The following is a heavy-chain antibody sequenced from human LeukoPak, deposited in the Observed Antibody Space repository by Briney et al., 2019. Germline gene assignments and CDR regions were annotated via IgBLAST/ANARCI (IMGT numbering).Heavy chain of an antibody. V-gene: IGHV1-69*04. CDR1: GGTFSSYA. D-gene: IGHD3-16*02. Sequence: GASVKVSCKASGGTFSSYAISWVRHAPGQGLEWMGRIIPILGKANYAQKFQGRVTITADKSTSTAYMELRSLRSEDTAVYYCAGEPDVSRTFVRVIARFDYWGQGTLVSVRS. J-gene: IGHJ4*02. CDR2: IIPILGKA. CDR3: AGEPDVSRTFVRVIARFDY.